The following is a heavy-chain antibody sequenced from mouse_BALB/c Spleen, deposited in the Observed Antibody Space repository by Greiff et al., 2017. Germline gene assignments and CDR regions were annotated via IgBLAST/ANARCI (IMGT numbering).Heavy chain of an antibody. Sequence: EVKLMESGGGLVQPGESLKLSCESNEYEFPSHDMSWVRKTPEKRLELVAAINSDGGSTYYPDTMERRFIISRDNTKKTLYLQMSSLRSEDTAVYYCARQSSYGAMDYWGQGTSVTVSS. D-gene: IGHD1-1*01. CDR2: INSDGGST. J-gene: IGHJ4*01. V-gene: IGHV5-2*01. CDR1: EYEFPSHD. CDR3: ARQSSYGAMDY.